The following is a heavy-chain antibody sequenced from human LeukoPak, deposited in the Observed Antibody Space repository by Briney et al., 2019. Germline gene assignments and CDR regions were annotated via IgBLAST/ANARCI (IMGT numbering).Heavy chain of an antibody. D-gene: IGHD3-10*01. V-gene: IGHV4-59*01. CDR1: GGSISSYY. CDR3: ARDHGGDDAFDI. CDR2: IYYSGST. J-gene: IGHJ3*02. Sequence: PSETLSLTCTVSGGSISSYYWSWIRQPPGKGLEWIGYIYYSGSTNYNPSLKSRVTISVDTSKNQFSLKLSSATAADTAVYYCARDHGGDDAFDIWGQGTMVTVSS.